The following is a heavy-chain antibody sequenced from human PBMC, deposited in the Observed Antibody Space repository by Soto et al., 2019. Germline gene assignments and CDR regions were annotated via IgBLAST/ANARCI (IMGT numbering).Heavy chain of an antibody. D-gene: IGHD3-16*01. V-gene: IGHV4-4*02. CDR3: ARFGSPSLLLGELAPYYFDY. J-gene: IGHJ4*02. CDR1: GGSISSDNW. CDR2: IYHTGIT. Sequence: QVQLQESRPGLVRPSGTLSLTCAVSGGSISSDNWGGWVRPPPRRGREWIGEIYHTGITNYNPSLKSRVIMSVDKSKNQFSLRLTSVTAADTAVFYCARFGSPSLLLGELAPYYFDYWGQGILVTVSS.